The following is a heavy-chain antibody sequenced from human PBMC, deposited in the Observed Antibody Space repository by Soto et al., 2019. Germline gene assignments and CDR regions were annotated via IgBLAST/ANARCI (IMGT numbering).Heavy chain of an antibody. J-gene: IGHJ3*02. CDR2: INPSGGST. CDR1: GYTFTSYY. D-gene: IGHD2-2*01. V-gene: IGHV1-46*01. Sequence: ASVKVSCKASGYTFTSYYMHWVRQAPGQGLEWMGIINPSGGSTSYAQKLQGRVTMTTDTSTSTAYMELRSLRSDDTAVYYCARGGGARVPAATAFDIWGQGTLVTVSS. CDR3: ARGGGARVPAATAFDI.